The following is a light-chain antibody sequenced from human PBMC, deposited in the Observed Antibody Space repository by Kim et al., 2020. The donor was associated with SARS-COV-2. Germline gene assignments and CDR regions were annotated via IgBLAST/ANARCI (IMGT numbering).Light chain of an antibody. CDR2: AAF. J-gene: IGKJ1*01. V-gene: IGKV3D-15*01. CDR3: QQYNKSPLT. Sequence: SAISSWTARQSTTSNVAWYQQKPGQAPRLLMYAAFTRATGIPARFTGSGAGTEFTLTISNLQSEDFAVYYCQQYNKSPLTFGQGTKVDIK. CDR1: QSTTSN.